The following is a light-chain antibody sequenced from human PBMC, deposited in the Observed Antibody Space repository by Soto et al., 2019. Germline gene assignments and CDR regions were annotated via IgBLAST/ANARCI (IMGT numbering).Light chain of an antibody. CDR2: DAS. CDR1: QDISNY. V-gene: IGKV1-33*01. CDR3: LQFHNLPT. Sequence: DNQVTQSPSSLSASVGDRPTTTRQASQDISNYLNWYQHKPGKAPKILIYDASTLETGVPSRFSGSGSGTDFTFTISSLQPEDIATYYCLQFHNLPTFGGGTKVDI. J-gene: IGKJ4*01.